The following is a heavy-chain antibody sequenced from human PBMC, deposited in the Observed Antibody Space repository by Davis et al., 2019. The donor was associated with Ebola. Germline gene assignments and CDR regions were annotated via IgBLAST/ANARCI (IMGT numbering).Heavy chain of an antibody. Sequence: SETLSLTCAVSGGSTTSYYYSWIRQTPGKTLEWIGDVHYTGVTDYNPSLKSRVTLSIDTSKNQISLRLTSVTAADTAVYYCARHSTVVLPGLDVWGPGTTVIVSS. V-gene: IGHV4-59*08. D-gene: IGHD4-11*01. CDR2: VHYTGVT. CDR3: ARHSTVVLPGLDV. J-gene: IGHJ6*01. CDR1: GGSTTSYY.